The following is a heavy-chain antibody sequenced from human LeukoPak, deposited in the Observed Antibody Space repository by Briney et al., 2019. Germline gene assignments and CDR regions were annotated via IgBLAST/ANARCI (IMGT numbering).Heavy chain of an antibody. CDR3: AKTPALKGYFQH. V-gene: IGHV3-23*01. J-gene: IGHJ1*01. Sequence: PGGSLRLSCAASGFTFDDYGMSWVRQAPGKGLEWVSGISGSGGSTYYADSVKGRFTISRDNSKNTLYLQMNSLRAEDTAVYYCAKTPALKGYFQHWGQGTLVTVSS. CDR1: GFTFDDYG. CDR2: ISGSGGST.